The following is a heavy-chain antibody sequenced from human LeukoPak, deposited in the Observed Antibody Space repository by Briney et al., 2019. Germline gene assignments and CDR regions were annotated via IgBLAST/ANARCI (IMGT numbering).Heavy chain of an antibody. CDR2: IHYSGST. Sequence: SETLSLTCTVSGGSISSYYWSWIRQPPGKGLEWIGYIHYSGSTNYNPSLKSRVTMSVDTSKNQFSLKLSSVTAADTAVYYCARRSITGTPYFDYGGKGTRVPVSS. CDR1: GGSISSYY. V-gene: IGHV4-59*01. CDR3: ARRSITGTPYFDY. J-gene: IGHJ4*02. D-gene: IGHD1-7*01.